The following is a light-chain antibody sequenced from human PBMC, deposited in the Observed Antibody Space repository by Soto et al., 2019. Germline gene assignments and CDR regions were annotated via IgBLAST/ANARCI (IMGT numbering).Light chain of an antibody. Sequence: DIQMTQSPSTLPASVGDRVTMTCRASEFISDWLAWYQQKPGQAPKLLIYDASTLESGVPGRFSGSGVGTHFTLTISGLQPEDFATYHCQHYNSYSRAFGQGTKVDI. CDR2: DAS. CDR1: EFISDW. V-gene: IGKV1-5*01. CDR3: QHYNSYSRA. J-gene: IGKJ1*01.